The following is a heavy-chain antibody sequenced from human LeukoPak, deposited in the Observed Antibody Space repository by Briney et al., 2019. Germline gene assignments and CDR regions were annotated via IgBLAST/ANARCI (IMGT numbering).Heavy chain of an antibody. D-gene: IGHD3-22*01. CDR3: ARDSSGEDAFDI. Sequence: SETLSLTCTVSGGTISDSASYWSWIRQPPGKGLEWIGYIYYSGGTYYNPSLKSRVTISVDTSKNQFSLKLSSVTAADTAVYYCARDSSGEDAFDIWGQGTMVTVSS. CDR2: IYYSGGT. J-gene: IGHJ3*02. CDR1: GGTISDSASY. V-gene: IGHV4-30-4*01.